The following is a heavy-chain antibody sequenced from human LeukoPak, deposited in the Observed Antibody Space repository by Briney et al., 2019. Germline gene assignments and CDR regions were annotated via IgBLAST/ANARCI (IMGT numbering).Heavy chain of an antibody. V-gene: IGHV4-4*09. CDR3: ATSHDVKTAPYDL. D-gene: IGHD2-21*01. Sequence: SETLSLTCTVSGGSISSYCWSWVRQSPGKGLEWVGYIFTSGRTNYNPSLKSRVTMSVDTSKNQLSMELRFLTAADTAVYYCATSHDVKTAPYDLWGQGTLVTVSS. J-gene: IGHJ5*02. CDR1: GGSISSYC. CDR2: IFTSGRT.